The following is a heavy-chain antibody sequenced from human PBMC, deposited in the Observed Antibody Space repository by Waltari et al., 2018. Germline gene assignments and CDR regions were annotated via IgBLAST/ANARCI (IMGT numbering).Heavy chain of an antibody. CDR1: GFTFSDYY. J-gene: IGHJ4*02. V-gene: IGHV3-49*04. D-gene: IGHD6-6*01. Sequence: EVQLVESGGGLVQPGGSLRVSCAASGFTFSDYYMQWVRQAPGKGPEWVGFIRNKTNGWTTECAVSVKGRFTISRDDSKSIASLQMNRLKTEDTAVYYCTRHSPSTWSQSLDYWGQGVLVTVSS. CDR3: TRHSPSTWSQSLDY. CDR2: IRNKTNGWTT.